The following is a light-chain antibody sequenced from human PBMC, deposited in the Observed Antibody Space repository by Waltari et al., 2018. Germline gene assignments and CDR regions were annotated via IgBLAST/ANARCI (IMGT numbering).Light chain of an antibody. CDR2: RNN. CDR1: SSNIGTTY. J-gene: IGLJ2*01. V-gene: IGLV1-47*01. Sequence: QSVLTQPPSASGTPGQRVTISCSGSSSNIGTTYVTWYQQFPGTAPKLLIYRNNQRPSGVPDRFSGSKSGTSASLAISGLRSEDEAEYYCAAWDASHVVFGGGTKLTVL. CDR3: AAWDASHVV.